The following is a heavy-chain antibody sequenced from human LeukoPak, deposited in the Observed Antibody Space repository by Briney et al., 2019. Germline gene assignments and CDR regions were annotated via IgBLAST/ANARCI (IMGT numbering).Heavy chain of an antibody. V-gene: IGHV5-51*07. D-gene: IGHD1-14*01. J-gene: IGHJ4*02. CDR2: IYPANSDT. CDR3: ARDFSGEPPYFES. CDR1: GYTFTDYW. Sequence: GESLKISCKASGYTFTDYWIGWVHQLPGKGLEWTGIIYPANSDTRYSPSFQGQVTTSADKSINTAYLLWSSLKASDTAIYYCARDFSGEPPYFESWGQGTLVTVSS.